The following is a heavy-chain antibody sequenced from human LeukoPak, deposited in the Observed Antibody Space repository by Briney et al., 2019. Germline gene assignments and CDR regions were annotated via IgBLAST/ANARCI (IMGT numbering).Heavy chain of an antibody. D-gene: IGHD3-22*01. CDR2: IYYSGST. J-gene: IGHJ4*02. CDR3: ARDLSSGYYRYYFDY. CDR1: AGSISSGDYY. Sequence: SQTLSLTCTVSAGSISSGDYYWSWIRQPPGKGLEWTGYIYYSGSTHYNPSLKSRVTITVNTSKNQFSLKLSSVTAADTAVYYCARDLSSGYYRYYFDYWGQGTLVTVSS. V-gene: IGHV4-30-4*08.